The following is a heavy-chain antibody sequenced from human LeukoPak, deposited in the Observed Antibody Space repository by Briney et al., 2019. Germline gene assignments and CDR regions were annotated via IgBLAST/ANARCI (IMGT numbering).Heavy chain of an antibody. Sequence: GGSLRLSCAASGFTFRSFAMHWVRQAPGKGPDWVAIISHDGTDKYYADSVKGRFTISRDNSKNALHLQMNSLRIEDTAVYYCVQRGGLDYWGQGTLVIVSS. J-gene: IGHJ4*02. CDR3: VQRGGLDY. CDR1: GFTFRSFA. D-gene: IGHD3-16*01. CDR2: ISHDGTDK. V-gene: IGHV3-30*03.